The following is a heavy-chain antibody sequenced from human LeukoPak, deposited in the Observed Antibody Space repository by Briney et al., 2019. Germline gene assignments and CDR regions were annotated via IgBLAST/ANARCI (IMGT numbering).Heavy chain of an antibody. D-gene: IGHD2-15*01. V-gene: IGHV3-30*04. CDR2: ISYDGSNK. CDR1: GFTFNSYA. CDR3: ARDKKKVAPDY. Sequence: PGGSLRLSCAASGFTFNSYAMHWVRQAPGKGLEWVAVISYDGSNKYYADSVKGRFTISRDNSKNTLYLQMNSLRAEDTAVYYCARDKKKVAPDYWGQGTLVTVSS. J-gene: IGHJ4*02.